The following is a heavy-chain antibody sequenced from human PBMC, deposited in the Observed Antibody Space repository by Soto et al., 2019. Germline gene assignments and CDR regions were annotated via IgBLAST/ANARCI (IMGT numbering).Heavy chain of an antibody. V-gene: IGHV4-30-4*01. CDR3: ARGIYSTSSFCDC. D-gene: IGHD6-6*01. Sequence: SETLSLTCTVSGDSISTADYYWNWILHPPGKGLEWIGYIYYSGNTYYIPSLKSRVTISVDTSKNQISLKLNSVTAADTAVYYCARGIYSTSSFCDCWGQGTLVTVSS. CDR1: GDSISTADYY. J-gene: IGHJ4*02. CDR2: IYYSGNT.